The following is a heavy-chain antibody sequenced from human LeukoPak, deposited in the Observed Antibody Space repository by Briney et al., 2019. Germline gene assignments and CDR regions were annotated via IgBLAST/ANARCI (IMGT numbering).Heavy chain of an antibody. D-gene: IGHD3-22*01. V-gene: IGHV1-69*01. J-gene: IGHJ5*02. CDR1: GGTFSNYA. Sequence: SVKVSCKASGGTFSNYAISWVRQAPGQGLEWMGGIIPIFGRANYAQKFQGRVSISADESTSTAYMELSSLRSEDTAVYYCARKSTYYYDSSGYYYGWFDPWGQGTLVTVSS. CDR3: ARKSTYYYDSSGYYYGWFDP. CDR2: IIPIFGRA.